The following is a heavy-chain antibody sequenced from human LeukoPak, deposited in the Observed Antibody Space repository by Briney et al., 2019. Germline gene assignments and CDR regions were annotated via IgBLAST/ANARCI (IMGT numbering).Heavy chain of an antibody. CDR3: ARESPDSSSWSGVGYYYMDV. J-gene: IGHJ6*03. D-gene: IGHD6-13*01. V-gene: IGHV3-64*01. Sequence: GGSLRLSCAASGFTSSSYAMHWVRQAPGKGLEYVSAISSNGGSTYYANSVKGRFTISRDNSKNTLYLQMGSLRAEDMAVYYCARESPDSSSWSGVGYYYMDVWGKGTTVTVSS. CDR2: ISSNGGST. CDR1: GFTSSSYA.